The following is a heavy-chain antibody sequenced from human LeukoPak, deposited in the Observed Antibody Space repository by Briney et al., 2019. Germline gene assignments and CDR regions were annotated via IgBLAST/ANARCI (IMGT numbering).Heavy chain of an antibody. D-gene: IGHD3-9*01. J-gene: IGHJ3*02. Sequence: PSETLSLTCAVYGGSLSGYYWSWIRQPPGKGLEWIGFIYNSRNTNYNPSLKSRVTISFDTSKNQFSLKLSSVTAADTAVYYCARRNILTEGEAFDIWGQGTMVTVSS. CDR2: IYNSRNT. CDR3: ARRNILTEGEAFDI. CDR1: GGSLSGYY. V-gene: IGHV4-34*11.